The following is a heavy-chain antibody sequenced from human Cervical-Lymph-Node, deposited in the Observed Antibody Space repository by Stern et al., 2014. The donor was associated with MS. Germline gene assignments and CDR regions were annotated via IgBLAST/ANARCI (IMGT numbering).Heavy chain of an antibody. CDR2: IYPDDSDI. J-gene: IGHJ6*02. D-gene: IGHD1-1*01. Sequence: VQLVQSGAEVKKPGESLKISCKGSGYTFTNNWIAWVRQMPGKGLEWMGIIYPDDSDIRYSPSLQGQVTISADQSISTAYLQWSSLKAADSAVYYCARHPPRRKWDDPNYGMDVWGQGTTVTVSS. CDR3: ARHPPRRKWDDPNYGMDV. V-gene: IGHV5-51*01. CDR1: GYTFTNNW.